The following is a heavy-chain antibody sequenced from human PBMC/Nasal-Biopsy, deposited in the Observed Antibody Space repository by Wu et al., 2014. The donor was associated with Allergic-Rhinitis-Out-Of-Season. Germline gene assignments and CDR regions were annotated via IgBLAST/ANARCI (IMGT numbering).Heavy chain of an antibody. D-gene: IGHD2-21*01. CDR1: GLTFSSYT. V-gene: IGHV3-48*02. Sequence: LRLSCAASGLTFSSYTMNWVRQAPGKGLEWVSYISSSSSTMFYADSVQGRFTISRDNAKNSLYLQMNSLRDEDTAVYYCARDEGGGDWSYWYLGLWGRGTLVTVSS. CDR2: ISSSSSTM. CDR3: ARDEGGGDWSYWYLGL. J-gene: IGHJ2*01.